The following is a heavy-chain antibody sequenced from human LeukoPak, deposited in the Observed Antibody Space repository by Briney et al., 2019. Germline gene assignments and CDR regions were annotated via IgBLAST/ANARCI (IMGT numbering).Heavy chain of an antibody. D-gene: IGHD3-10*01. J-gene: IGHJ4*02. CDR2: ISYDGSNK. Sequence: GGSLRLSCAASGFAFGTYSMNWVRQAPGKGLEWVAVISYDGSNKYYADSVKGRFTISRDNSKNTLYLQMNSLRAEDTAVYYCARDPRTFGELIFDYWGQGTLVTVSS. CDR3: ARDPRTFGELIFDY. V-gene: IGHV3-30*03. CDR1: GFAFGTYS.